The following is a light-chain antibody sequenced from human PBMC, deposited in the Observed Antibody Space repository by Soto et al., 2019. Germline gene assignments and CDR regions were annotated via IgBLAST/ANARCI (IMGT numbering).Light chain of an antibody. V-gene: IGKV1-5*03. CDR1: QSISTW. Sequence: DIQMTQSPSTLSASVGDRVTIACRASQSISTWLAWYQQKPGKAPKLLIYKASILESGVPSRFSGSRSATEFTLTISSLQPEDFASYYCQQYETFPLTFGGGTKVEIK. CDR2: KAS. CDR3: QQYETFPLT. J-gene: IGKJ4*01.